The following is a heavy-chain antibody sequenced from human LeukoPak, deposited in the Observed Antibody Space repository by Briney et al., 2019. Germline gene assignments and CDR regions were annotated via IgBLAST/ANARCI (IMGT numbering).Heavy chain of an antibody. CDR3: VRLSRGAMNYYMDV. V-gene: IGHV3-72*01. CDR2: SRNKANSYST. J-gene: IGHJ6*03. D-gene: IGHD3-10*01. Sequence: PGGSLRLSCAASGFTFSDRYMDWVRQAPGKGLEWVGRSRNKANSYSTTFGKSVKGRLTISRDESENSLYLQLNSLKTEDTGVYYCVRLSRGAMNYYMDVWGKGTTVTISS. CDR1: GFTFSDRY.